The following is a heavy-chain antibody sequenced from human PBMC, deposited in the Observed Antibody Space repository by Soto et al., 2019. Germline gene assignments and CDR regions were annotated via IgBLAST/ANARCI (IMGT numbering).Heavy chain of an antibody. CDR1: GYPVTSYG. CDR2: INTYNGNT. CDR3: ARDPVGPAWFDP. V-gene: IGHV1-18*01. Sequence: QVQLVQSGAEVKKPGASVKVSCKASGYPVTSYGISWVRQAPGQGLEWMGWINTYNGNTNYAQKLQGRVTMTTDTATSTAYMELRSLRSDDTAVYYCARDPVGPAWFDPWGQGTLVTVSS. J-gene: IGHJ5*02. D-gene: IGHD1-26*01.